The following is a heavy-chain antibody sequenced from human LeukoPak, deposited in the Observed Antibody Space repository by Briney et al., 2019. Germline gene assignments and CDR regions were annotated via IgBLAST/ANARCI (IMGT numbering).Heavy chain of an antibody. CDR1: GFTFSSYG. CDR2: ISYDGSNK. Sequence: GGSLRLSCAASGFTFSSYGMHWVRQAPGKGLEWVAVISYDGSNKYYADSVKGRFTISRDNSKNTLYLQTNSLRAEDTAVYYCAKDMIVGFDIWGQGTMVTVSS. CDR3: AKDMIVGFDI. V-gene: IGHV3-30*18. J-gene: IGHJ3*02. D-gene: IGHD3-22*01.